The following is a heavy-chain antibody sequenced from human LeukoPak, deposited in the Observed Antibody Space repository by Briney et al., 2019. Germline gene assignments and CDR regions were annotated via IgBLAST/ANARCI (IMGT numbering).Heavy chain of an antibody. CDR3: ARVYRLGIAAAGKGSDY. Sequence: GGSLRLSCAAPGITFSNYAMNWVRRAQGKGLEWVSTISGSGGSAYYVDSVKGRFTISRDNSRNTLYLQMNSLRAEDTAVYYCARVYRLGIAAAGKGSDYWGQGTLVTVSS. D-gene: IGHD6-13*01. CDR2: ISGSGGSA. J-gene: IGHJ4*02. V-gene: IGHV3-23*01. CDR1: GITFSNYA.